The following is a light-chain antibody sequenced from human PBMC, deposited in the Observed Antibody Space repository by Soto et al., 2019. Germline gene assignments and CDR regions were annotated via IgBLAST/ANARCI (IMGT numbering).Light chain of an antibody. Sequence: QSVLTQPASVSGSPGQSITISCTGTSIDAGSYNLVSWYQRYPGKAPKLMIYEGSKRPLGVSNRFSGSKSGNTASLTISGLQAEDEADYDCCSYVSGSTFYVFGTGTKVTFL. V-gene: IGLV2-23*01. CDR2: EGS. CDR1: SIDAGSYNL. J-gene: IGLJ1*01. CDR3: CSYVSGSTFYV.